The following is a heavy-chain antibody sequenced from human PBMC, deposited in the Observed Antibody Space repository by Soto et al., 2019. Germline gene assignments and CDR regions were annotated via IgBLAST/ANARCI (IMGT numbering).Heavy chain of an antibody. J-gene: IGHJ6*02. CDR2: ISSSSSYI. Sequence: LRLSCAASGFTFSSYSMNWVRQAPGKGLEWVSSISSSSSYIYYADSVKGRFTISRDNAKNSLYLQMNSLRAEDTAVYYCARDQGLQGYYGMDVWGQGTTVTVSS. CDR1: GFTFSSYS. V-gene: IGHV3-21*01. D-gene: IGHD4-4*01. CDR3: ARDQGLQGYYGMDV.